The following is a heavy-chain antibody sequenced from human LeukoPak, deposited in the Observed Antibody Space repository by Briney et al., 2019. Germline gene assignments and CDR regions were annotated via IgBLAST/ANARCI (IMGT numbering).Heavy chain of an antibody. D-gene: IGHD4-17*01. CDR1: GYTFTGYY. CDR2: INPNSGGT. V-gene: IGHV1-2*06. J-gene: IGHJ5*02. Sequence: ASVKVSCKASGYTFTGYYIHWVRQAPGQGLEWMGRINPNSGGTNNAQKFQGRVTMTRDTSISTAYMELSRLRSDDTAVYYCERDLWFTVTLNWFDPWGQGTLVTVSS. CDR3: ERDLWFTVTLNWFDP.